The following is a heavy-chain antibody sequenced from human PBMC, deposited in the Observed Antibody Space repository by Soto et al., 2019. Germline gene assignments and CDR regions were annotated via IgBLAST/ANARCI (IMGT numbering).Heavy chain of an antibody. J-gene: IGHJ6*02. Sequence: ASVKVSCKASGYTFTGYYMHWVRQAPGQGLEWMGWINPNSGGTNYAQKFQGWVTMTRDTSISTAYMELSRLRSDDTAVYYCERDLLPTIFGVVPLTYVHGMDVWGQGTTVTVSS. CDR1: GYTFTGYY. CDR3: ERDLLPTIFGVVPLTYVHGMDV. CDR2: INPNSGGT. D-gene: IGHD3-3*01. V-gene: IGHV1-2*04.